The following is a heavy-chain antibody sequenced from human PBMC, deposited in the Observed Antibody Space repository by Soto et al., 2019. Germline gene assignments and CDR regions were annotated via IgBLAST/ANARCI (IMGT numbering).Heavy chain of an antibody. CDR2: IIPILGTV. CDR1: GVTFNNYA. Sequence: QVQLVQSGSEVKKPGSSVRVSCKGSGVTFNNYAVSWVRQAPGQGLEGMGGIIPILGTVDIAQKFQGRITLFADPSRTTVDMELRSLTPEDTALYYCASTDCSSNSCSIRGHHYYYGMDVWGQGTSVTVS. CDR3: ASTDCSSNSCSIRGHHYYYGMDV. J-gene: IGHJ6*02. D-gene: IGHD2-2*01. V-gene: IGHV1-69*01.